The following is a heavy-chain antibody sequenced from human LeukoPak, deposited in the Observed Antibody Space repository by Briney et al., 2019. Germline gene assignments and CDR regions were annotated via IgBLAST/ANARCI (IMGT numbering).Heavy chain of an antibody. CDR1: GGSISSYY. J-gene: IGHJ6*03. CDR2: IYYSGST. CDR3: ARHYSSSWYGSYYYYMDV. V-gene: IGHV4-59*01. Sequence: PSETLSLTCTVSGGSISSYYWSWIRQPPGKGLEWIGYIYYSGSTSYNPSLKSRVTISVDTSKNQFSLKLSSVTAADTAVYYCARHYSSSWYGSYYYYMDVWGKGTTVTVSS. D-gene: IGHD6-13*01.